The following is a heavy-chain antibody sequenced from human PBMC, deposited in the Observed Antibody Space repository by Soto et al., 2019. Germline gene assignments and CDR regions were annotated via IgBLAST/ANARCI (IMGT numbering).Heavy chain of an antibody. CDR3: VAELYSGGGCCSFDF. J-gene: IGHJ3*01. Sequence: ASVEVSCKTSGFTFTNSSVQWVLQARGQRLEWIGWIIVASGRTNYAREVQERVTISRDTSTATAYMELSGLRSEDTAVYYCVAELYSGGGCCSFDFWGQGTMVTVSS. CDR1: GFTFTNSS. CDR2: IIVASGRT. D-gene: IGHD2-21*02. V-gene: IGHV1-58*01.